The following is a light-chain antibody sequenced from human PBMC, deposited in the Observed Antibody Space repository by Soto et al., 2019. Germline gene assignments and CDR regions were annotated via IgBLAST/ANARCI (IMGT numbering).Light chain of an antibody. CDR2: EVS. J-gene: IGLJ1*01. V-gene: IGLV2-8*01. Sequence: QSALTQPPSASGSPGQSVTISCTGTSSDVGGYNYVSWYQQHPGKAPKLMIYEVSKRPSGVPDRFSGSKSGNTASLTVSGRQDEDGDDYYCSSYAGSNNLGVFGTGTKLTVL. CDR3: SSYAGSNNLGV. CDR1: SSDVGGYNY.